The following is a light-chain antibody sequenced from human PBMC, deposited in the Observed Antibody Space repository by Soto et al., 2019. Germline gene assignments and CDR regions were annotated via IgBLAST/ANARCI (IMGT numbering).Light chain of an antibody. CDR3: QQYKA. CDR2: AAS. V-gene: IGKV1-17*01. J-gene: IGKJ1*01. CDR1: QDIRSD. Sequence: DIQMTQSPSSLSASVGDRVTITCRASQDIRSDLGWFQQKPGKAPKRLIYAASTLESGVPSRFSGSRSGTEFTLTISSLQPEDFATYYCQQYKAFGQGTKVEIK.